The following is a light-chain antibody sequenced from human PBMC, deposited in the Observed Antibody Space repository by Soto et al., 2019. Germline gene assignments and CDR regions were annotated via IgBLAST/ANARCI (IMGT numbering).Light chain of an antibody. CDR3: QQDCSALFT. J-gene: IGKJ3*01. Sequence: EIVLTQSPGTLSLSPGERATLSCRASQSISSSYLAWYQQKPGQAPRLLVYGASSRATGIPDRFRGSGCGTDFPLTISRREPEDVAVYYCQQDCSALFTFGPGTKVDIK. V-gene: IGKV3-20*01. CDR2: GAS. CDR1: QSISSSY.